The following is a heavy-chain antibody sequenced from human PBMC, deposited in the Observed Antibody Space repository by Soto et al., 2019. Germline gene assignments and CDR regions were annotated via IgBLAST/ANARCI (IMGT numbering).Heavy chain of an antibody. CDR1: GYTFTRYG. Sequence: QVQLVQSGAEVKKPGASVKVSCKASGYTFTRYGISWVRQSPGQGLEWMGWIIAANGNTNSAPDIQDRITMTKDASESTAYMALRTLRSDDTAIYYCERDEKNSCSGGGGCSYFDCWGQGTLVTVSS. CDR2: IIAANGNT. CDR3: ERDEKNSCSGGGGCSYFDC. V-gene: IGHV1-18*01. J-gene: IGHJ4*02. D-gene: IGHD2-15*01.